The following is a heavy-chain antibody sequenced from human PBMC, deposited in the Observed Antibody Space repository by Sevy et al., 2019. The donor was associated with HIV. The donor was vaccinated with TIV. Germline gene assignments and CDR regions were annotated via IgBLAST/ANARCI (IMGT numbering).Heavy chain of an antibody. V-gene: IGHV3-7*01. CDR1: GFTFSSYW. D-gene: IGHD2-2*01. Sequence: GESLKISCAASGFTFSSYWMSWVRQAPGKGLEWVANIKQDGSERYYEDSVKGRFTISRDNTKNSLYLQMNSLRVEDMAVYYCARDSQNIVVVPAATINYYYSYYMDVWGKGTTVTVSS. J-gene: IGHJ6*03. CDR2: IKQDGSER. CDR3: ARDSQNIVVVPAATINYYYSYYMDV.